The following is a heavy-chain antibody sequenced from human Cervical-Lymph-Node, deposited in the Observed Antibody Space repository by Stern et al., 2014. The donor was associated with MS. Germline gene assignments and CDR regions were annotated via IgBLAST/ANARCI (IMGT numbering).Heavy chain of an antibody. D-gene: IGHD1-26*01. CDR1: GYTFTDYY. Sequence: QVQLVQSGAEVKKPGASVKVSCKASGYTFTDYYMHWVRQAPGQGLEWMGRVNTDTGSANYAQNFQGRVIMTRDTSITTAYMELNSLTSDDAAVYFCARGPWELQSYFDYWGQGTLVTVSS. CDR2: VNTDTGSA. CDR3: ARGPWELQSYFDY. J-gene: IGHJ4*02. V-gene: IGHV1-2*06.